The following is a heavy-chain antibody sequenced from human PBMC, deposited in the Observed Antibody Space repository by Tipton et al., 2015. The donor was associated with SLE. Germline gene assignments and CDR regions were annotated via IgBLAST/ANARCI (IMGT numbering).Heavy chain of an antibody. V-gene: IGHV4-59*01. Sequence: TLSLTCTVSGGSISSYYWSWIRQPPGKGLEWIGYIYYSGITNYNPSLKSRVTISVDTSKNQFSLRLTSVTAADTAVYYCARNNWKDIVVVPAAMNYYYYGMDVWGQGTTVTVSS. J-gene: IGHJ6*02. D-gene: IGHD2-2*01. CDR3: ARNNWKDIVVVPAAMNYYYYGMDV. CDR2: IYYSGIT. CDR1: GGSISSYY.